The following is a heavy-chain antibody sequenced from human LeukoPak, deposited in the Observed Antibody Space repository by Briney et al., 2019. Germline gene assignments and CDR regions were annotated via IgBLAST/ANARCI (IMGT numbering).Heavy chain of an antibody. D-gene: IGHD3-3*01. J-gene: IGHJ3*02. CDR3: ARDLAITIFGVVIRTDAFDI. Sequence: LVKVSCKASGGTFSSYAISWVRQAPGQGLEWMGGIIPIFGTANYAQKFQGRVTITADESTSTAYMELSSLRSEDTAVYYCARDLAITIFGVVIRTDAFDIWGQGTMVTVSS. CDR2: IIPIFGTA. V-gene: IGHV1-69*01. CDR1: GGTFSSYA.